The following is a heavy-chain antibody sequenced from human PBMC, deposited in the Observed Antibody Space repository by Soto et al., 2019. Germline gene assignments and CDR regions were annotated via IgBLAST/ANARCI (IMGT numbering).Heavy chain of an antibody. V-gene: IGHV4-34*01. CDR2: INHSGST. Sequence: QVQVQQWGAGLLKPSETLSLTCAVYGGSFSGYYWSWIRQPPGKGLEWIGEINHSGSTSYNPSLKSRVTMSVDTSTNEFSLKLTSVTAADTAVYYCARRVDHYDSSGDANDIWGQGTMVTVSS. D-gene: IGHD3-22*01. J-gene: IGHJ3*02. CDR1: GGSFSGYY. CDR3: ARRVDHYDSSGDANDI.